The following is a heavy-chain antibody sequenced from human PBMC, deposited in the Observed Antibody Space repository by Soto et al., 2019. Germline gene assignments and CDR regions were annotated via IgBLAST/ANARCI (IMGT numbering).Heavy chain of an antibody. Sequence: PGGSLRLSCAASGFTFSDYYMSWIRQAPGKGLEWVSYISSSGSTIYYADSVKGRFTISRDNAKNSLYLQMNSLRAEDTAVYYCARSGTPRITIFGVVPAHMDVWGKGTTVTVSS. CDR3: ARSGTPRITIFGVVPAHMDV. V-gene: IGHV3-11*01. D-gene: IGHD3-3*01. J-gene: IGHJ6*03. CDR2: ISSSGSTI. CDR1: GFTFSDYY.